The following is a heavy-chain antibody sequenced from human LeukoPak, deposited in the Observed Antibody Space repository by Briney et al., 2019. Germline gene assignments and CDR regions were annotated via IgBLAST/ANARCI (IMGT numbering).Heavy chain of an antibody. J-gene: IGHJ5*02. Sequence: SETLSLTCAVYGGSFSGYYWSWIRQPPGKGLEWIGEINHSGSTNYNPSLKSRVTVSVDTSNNQISLKLSSVTAADTAVYYCVRDHNQYYYGSGVSGGWFDPWGQGTLVTVSS. CDR3: VRDHNQYYYGSGVSGGWFDP. V-gene: IGHV4-34*01. D-gene: IGHD3-10*01. CDR1: GGSFSGYY. CDR2: INHSGST.